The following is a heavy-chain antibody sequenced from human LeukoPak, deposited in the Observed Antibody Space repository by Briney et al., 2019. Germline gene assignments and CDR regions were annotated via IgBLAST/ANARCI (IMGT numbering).Heavy chain of an antibody. CDR1: GGSFSGYY. J-gene: IGHJ4*02. CDR2: INHSGST. CDR3: ARDLFDTGNYFDY. Sequence: SETLSLTCAVYGGSFSGYYWSWIRQPPGKGLEWIGEINHSGSTNYNPSLKSRVTISVDTSKNQFSLKLNSVTAADTAVYYCARDLFDTGNYFDYWGQGTLVTVSS. D-gene: IGHD1-1*01. V-gene: IGHV4-34*01.